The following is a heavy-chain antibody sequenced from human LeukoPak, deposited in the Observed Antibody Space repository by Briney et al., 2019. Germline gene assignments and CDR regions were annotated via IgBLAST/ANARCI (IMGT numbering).Heavy chain of an antibody. CDR2: IRSKVNSYAT. D-gene: IGHD1-26*01. CDR3: TRKRDIVGATRGAFDI. Sequence: GGSLRLSCAASGVTFSGSAMHWVRQASGKGLEWVGRIRSKVNSYATAYAASVKGRFTISRDDSKNTAYLQMNSLKTEDTAVYYCTRKRDIVGATRGAFDIWGQGTMVTVSS. CDR1: GVTFSGSA. J-gene: IGHJ3*02. V-gene: IGHV3-73*01.